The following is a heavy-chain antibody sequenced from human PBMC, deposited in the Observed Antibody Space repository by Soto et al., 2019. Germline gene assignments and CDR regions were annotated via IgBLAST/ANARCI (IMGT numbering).Heavy chain of an antibody. D-gene: IGHD2-15*01. J-gene: IGHJ4*02. Sequence: PGGSLRLSCAASGFSVSDNYVTWVRQAPGKGLEWVSVIYAGGDTFYADSVKGRFTISRDTSENMVYLQMRSLRVEDTAVYHCARGLGFCSGGACYEYWGQGTVVTVS. CDR2: IYAGGDT. CDR3: ARGLGFCSGGACYEY. V-gene: IGHV3-53*01. CDR1: GFSVSDNY.